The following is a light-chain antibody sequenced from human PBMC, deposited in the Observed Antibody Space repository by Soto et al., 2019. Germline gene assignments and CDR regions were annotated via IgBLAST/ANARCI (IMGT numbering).Light chain of an antibody. V-gene: IGKV3-20*01. CDR3: HQYGSSPFT. CDR1: QRVSTSY. Sequence: EIVLTQSPGTLSLSPGERATLSCRTSQRVSTSYLAWYQQKPGQTPRLLIHATSNRATGIPDRFSGSGSGTDFSLTISRLEPEDFAVYYCHQYGSSPFTFGGGTKVEIK. J-gene: IGKJ4*01. CDR2: ATS.